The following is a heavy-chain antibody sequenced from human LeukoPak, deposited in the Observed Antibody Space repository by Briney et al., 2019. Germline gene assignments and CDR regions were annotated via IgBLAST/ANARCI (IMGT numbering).Heavy chain of an antibody. CDR3: ARTRGVIVDY. V-gene: IGHV3-48*03. J-gene: IGHJ4*02. Sequence: PGGSLRLSCAASGFTFSSYEMNWVRQAPGKGLEWVSYISSSGSTIYYADSVKGRFTISRDNAKNSLYLQMNSLRAEDTAVYYCARTRGVIVDYWGQGTLVTVSS. D-gene: IGHD3-10*01. CDR1: GFTFSSYE. CDR2: ISSSGSTI.